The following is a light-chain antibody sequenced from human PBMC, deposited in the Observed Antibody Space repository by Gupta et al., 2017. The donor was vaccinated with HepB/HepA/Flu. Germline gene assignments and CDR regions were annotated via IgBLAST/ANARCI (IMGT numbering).Light chain of an antibody. CDR1: NIGSRS. CDR2: DNS. CDR3: QVWDGSSHHLV. Sequence: SSVLTQPPSVSVAPGKTARITCGGHNIGSRSVHWYQQKPGLAPVLVIYDNSDRPSGIPERFSGSNSGNTATLTISRVEAGDEADYYCQVWDGSSHHLVFGGGTKVTVL. V-gene: IGLV3-21*04. J-gene: IGLJ2*01.